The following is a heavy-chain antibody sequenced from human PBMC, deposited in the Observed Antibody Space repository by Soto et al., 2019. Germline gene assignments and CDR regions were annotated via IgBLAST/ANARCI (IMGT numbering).Heavy chain of an antibody. CDR2: INPSGGST. Sequence: ASVKVSCKASGYTFTSYYMHWVRQAPGQGLEWMGIINPSGGSTSYAQKFQGRVTMTRDTSTSTVYMELSSLRSEDTAVYYCATDLLGGYDFWSGPFPRQSQGDHNDYWGQGTLVTVSS. D-gene: IGHD3-3*01. V-gene: IGHV1-46*01. CDR3: ATDLLGGYDFWSGPFPRQSQGDHNDY. CDR1: GYTFTSYY. J-gene: IGHJ4*02.